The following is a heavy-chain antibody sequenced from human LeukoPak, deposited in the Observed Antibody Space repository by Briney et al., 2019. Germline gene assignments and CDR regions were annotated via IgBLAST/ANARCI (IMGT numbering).Heavy chain of an antibody. J-gene: IGHJ4*01. Sequence: ASVKVSCKASGYTFTDYYMHWVRQAPGQGLEWMGWINLNSGGTNFAQRFQGRVTMTRDTSISTAYMDLSRLISDDTAVYYCARDAGYCTGGSCWYFDHWGQEPWSPSPQ. V-gene: IGHV1-2*02. CDR1: GYTFTDYY. CDR2: INLNSGGT. CDR3: ARDAGYCTGGSCWYFDH. D-gene: IGHD2-15*01.